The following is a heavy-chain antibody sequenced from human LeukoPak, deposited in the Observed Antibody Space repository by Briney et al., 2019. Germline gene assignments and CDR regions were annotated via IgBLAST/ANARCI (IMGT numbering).Heavy chain of an antibody. CDR1: GGTFSSYA. V-gene: IGHV1-18*01. D-gene: IGHD3-3*01. J-gene: IGHJ4*02. CDR3: ARVSGYLDDY. Sequence: ASVKVSCKASGGTFSSYAISWVRQAPGQGLEWMGWISGYNGNTNYVQKLQGRVTMTTDTSTGTAYMELSSLRSDDTAVYYCARVSGYLDDYWGQGTLVTVSS. CDR2: ISGYNGNT.